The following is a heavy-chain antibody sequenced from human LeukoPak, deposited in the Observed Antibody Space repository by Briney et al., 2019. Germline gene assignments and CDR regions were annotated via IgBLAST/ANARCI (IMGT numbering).Heavy chain of an antibody. D-gene: IGHD3-10*01. CDR1: GGSIRSGDYS. Sequence: PSETLSLTCTVSGGSIRSGDYSWSWIRQPPGKGLEWIGYIYYSGSTYYNPSLKSRVTISGDTSKNQFSLNLSSVTAADTAVYYCATDRARGGDSSDYWGQGTLVTVSS. CDR2: IYYSGST. CDR3: ATDRARGGDSSDY. V-gene: IGHV4-30-4*01. J-gene: IGHJ4*02.